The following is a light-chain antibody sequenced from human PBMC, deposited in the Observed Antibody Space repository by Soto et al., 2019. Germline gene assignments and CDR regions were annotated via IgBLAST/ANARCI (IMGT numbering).Light chain of an antibody. J-gene: IGLJ2*01. CDR1: SSNIGAGYD. Sequence: QSVLTQPPSVSGAPGQRVTISCTGSSSNIGAGYDVHWYQQLPGTAPKLLIYGNSNRPSGVPDRFSGSKSGTSASLAITGLQAEDEADSYCQSYDSSLRVLFGGGTKLTVL. CDR2: GNS. V-gene: IGLV1-40*01. CDR3: QSYDSSLRVL.